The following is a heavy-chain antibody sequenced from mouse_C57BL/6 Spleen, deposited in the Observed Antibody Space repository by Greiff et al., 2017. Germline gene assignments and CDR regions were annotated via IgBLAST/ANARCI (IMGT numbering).Heavy chain of an antibody. D-gene: IGHD2-4*01. CDR1: GYAFSSSW. Sequence: VKLMESGPELVKPGASVKISCKASGYAFSSSWMNWVKQRPGKGLEWIGRIYPGDGDTNSNGKFKGKATLTADKSSSTAYMQLRSLTSEDSAVYFCARGGYDYVHYYAMDYWGQGTSVTVSS. J-gene: IGHJ4*01. V-gene: IGHV1-82*01. CDR2: IYPGDGDT. CDR3: ARGGYDYVHYYAMDY.